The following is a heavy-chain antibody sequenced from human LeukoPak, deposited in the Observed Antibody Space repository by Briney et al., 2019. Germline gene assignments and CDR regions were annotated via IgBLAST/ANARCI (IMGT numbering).Heavy chain of an antibody. CDR2: ISYDGSNK. CDR1: GFTFSSYG. J-gene: IGHJ4*02. V-gene: IGHV3-30*19. CDR3: ASRFSSSSDY. Sequence: GGSLRLSCAASGFTFSSYGMHWVRQAPGKGLEWVAVISYDGSNKYYADSVKGRFTISRDNSKNTLYLQMNSLRAEDTAVYYCASRFSSSSDYWGQGTLVTVSS. D-gene: IGHD6-6*01.